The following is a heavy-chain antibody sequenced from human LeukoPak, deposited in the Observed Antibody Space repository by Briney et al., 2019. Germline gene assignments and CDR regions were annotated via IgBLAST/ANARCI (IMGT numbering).Heavy chain of an antibody. V-gene: IGHV3-33*01. D-gene: IGHD6-6*01. CDR3: ARDHSIAARPWGVGDY. Sequence: GRSLRLSCAASGFTFSSYGMHWVRQAPGKGLEWVAVIWYDGSNKYYADSVKGRFTISRDNSKNTLYLQMNSLRAEDTAVYYCARDHSIAARPWGVGDYWGQGTLVTVSS. CDR1: GFTFSSYG. J-gene: IGHJ4*02. CDR2: IWYDGSNK.